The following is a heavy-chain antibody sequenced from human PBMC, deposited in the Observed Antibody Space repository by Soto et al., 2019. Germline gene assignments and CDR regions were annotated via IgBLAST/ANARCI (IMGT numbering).Heavy chain of an antibody. CDR2: ISYSAST. J-gene: IGHJ4*02. V-gene: IGHV4-30-4*01. Sequence: ASETLSLTSTVYDGNIRSGDYYWSWIKQSPGKGLEWIAYISYSASTYNNPSLKSRVTVSVDTSKNQFSLKLNSVTAADTAVYYCARVGSGYPYYFDSWGQGTLVTVSS. CDR1: DGNIRSGDYY. CDR3: ARVGSGYPYYFDS. D-gene: IGHD5-12*01.